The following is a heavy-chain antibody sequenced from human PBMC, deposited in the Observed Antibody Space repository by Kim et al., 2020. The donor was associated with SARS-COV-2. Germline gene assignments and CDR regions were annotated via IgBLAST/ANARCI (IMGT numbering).Heavy chain of an antibody. CDR1: GGSFSGYY. CDR2: INHSGST. CDR3: ARFESQLGYFDY. D-gene: IGHD6-6*01. V-gene: IGHV4-34*01. Sequence: SETLSLTCAVYGGSFSGYYWSWIRQPPGKGLEWIGEINHSGSTNYNPSLKSRVTISVDTSKNQFSLKLSSVTAADTAVYYCARFESQLGYFDYWGQGTLVTVSS. J-gene: IGHJ4*02.